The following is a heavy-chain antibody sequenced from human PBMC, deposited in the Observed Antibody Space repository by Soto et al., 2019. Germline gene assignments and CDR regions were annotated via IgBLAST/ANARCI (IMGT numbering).Heavy chain of an antibody. J-gene: IGHJ5*02. V-gene: IGHV1-69*13. D-gene: IGHD6-13*01. CDR1: GGTFSSYA. Sequence: GASVKVSCKASGGTFSSYAISWVRQAPGQGLEWMGGIIPIFGTANYAQKFQGRVTITADESTSTAYMELSSLRSEDTAVYYCARCEAAVRNWFDTWGQGTLVTVSS. CDR2: IIPIFGTA. CDR3: ARCEAAVRNWFDT.